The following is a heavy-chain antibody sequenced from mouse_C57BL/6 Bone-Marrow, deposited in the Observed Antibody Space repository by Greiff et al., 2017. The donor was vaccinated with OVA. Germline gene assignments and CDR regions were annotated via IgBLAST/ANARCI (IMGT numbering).Heavy chain of an antibody. J-gene: IGHJ1*03. CDR1: GYTFTSYW. CDR2: IDPSDSYT. V-gene: IGHV1-50*01. CDR3: AREDYGSSLHWYFDV. D-gene: IGHD1-1*01. Sequence: QVQLQQPGAELVKPGASVKLSCKASGYTFTSYWMQWVKQRPGQGLEWIGEIDPSDSYTNYNQKFKGKATLTVDTSSSTAYMQLSSLTSEDSAVYYCAREDYGSSLHWYFDVWGTGTTVTVSS.